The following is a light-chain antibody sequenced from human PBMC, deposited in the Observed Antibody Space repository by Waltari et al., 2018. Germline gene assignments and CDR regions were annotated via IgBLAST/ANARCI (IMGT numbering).Light chain of an antibody. CDR3: QQSYSTPLAT. V-gene: IGKV1-39*01. J-gene: IGKJ3*01. Sequence: DIQMTQSPSSLSASVGARVTITCRSSQSISSYLNWYQQKPGKAPKLLIYAASSLQSGVPSRFSGSGSGTDFTLTISSLQPEDFATYYCQQSYSTPLATFGPGTKVDIK. CDR1: QSISSY. CDR2: AAS.